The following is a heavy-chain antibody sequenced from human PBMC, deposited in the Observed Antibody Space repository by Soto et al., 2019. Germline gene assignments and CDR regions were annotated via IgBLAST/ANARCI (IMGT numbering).Heavy chain of an antibody. CDR3: ANLQGALYYYYMAA. CDR2: ISSSSSTI. Sequence: EVQLVESGGGLVQPGGSLRLSCAASGFTFSSYSMNWVRQAPGKGLEWVSYISSSSSTIYYADSVKGRFTISRDNAKNSLYLQMNSLRAEDTAVYYWANLQGALYYYYMAAGGKGTPVPVSS. CDR1: GFTFSSYS. V-gene: IGHV3-48*01. J-gene: IGHJ6*03. D-gene: IGHD1-26*01.